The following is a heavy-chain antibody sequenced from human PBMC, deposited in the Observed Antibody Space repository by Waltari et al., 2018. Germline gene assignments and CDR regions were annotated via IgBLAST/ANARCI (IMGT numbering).Heavy chain of an antibody. CDR2: IYSGGSK. V-gene: IGHV3-53*01. Sequence: EVQLVESGGGLIQPGGSLRLSCAVSGFTVSNNYMRWVRQAPGKGLEWVSVIYSGGSKYYADSVKGRFTISRDSSENTVYLQMSSLRAEDTALYYCARLDFWTGSYYWGQGTLVTVSS. CDR3: ARLDFWTGSYY. CDR1: GFTVSNNY. D-gene: IGHD3-3*01. J-gene: IGHJ4*02.